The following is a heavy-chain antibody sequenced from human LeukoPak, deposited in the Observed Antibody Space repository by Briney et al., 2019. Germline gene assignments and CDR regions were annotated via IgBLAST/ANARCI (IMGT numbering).Heavy chain of an antibody. J-gene: IGHJ4*02. CDR2: IYTTGMT. CDR3: ARAGYTISSYRFDY. Sequence: SETLSLTCSVSGGSINSYWRSWIRQPAGKGLEFIGRIYTTGMTNYNPSLKSRVSVSVDTSKNQFSLELRSVTAADTAVYFCARAGYTISSYRFDYWGQGALVTVSS. V-gene: IGHV4-4*07. D-gene: IGHD3-16*02. CDR1: GGSINSYW.